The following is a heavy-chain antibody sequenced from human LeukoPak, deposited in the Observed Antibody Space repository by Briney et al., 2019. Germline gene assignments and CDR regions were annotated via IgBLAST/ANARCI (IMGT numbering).Heavy chain of an antibody. Sequence: GASVKVSCKASGYTLTSYDINWVRQATVQGLEWIGWMNPNSGNTGYAQKLQGRVTMTRNTSISTACMELSSLRSEDTAVYYCARVLPDYYGSGSPNWFDPWGQGTLVTVSS. D-gene: IGHD3-10*01. V-gene: IGHV1-8*01. CDR1: GYTLTSYD. CDR2: MNPNSGNT. CDR3: ARVLPDYYGSGSPNWFDP. J-gene: IGHJ5*02.